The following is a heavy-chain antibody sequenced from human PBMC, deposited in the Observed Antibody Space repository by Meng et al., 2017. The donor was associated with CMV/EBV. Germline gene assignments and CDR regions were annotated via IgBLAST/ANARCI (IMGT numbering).Heavy chain of an antibody. J-gene: IGHJ6*02. CDR2: IYYSGST. Sequence: SETLSLTCTVSGGSISSSSYYWGWIRQPPGKGLEWIGSIYYSGSTYYNPSLKSRVTISVDTSKNQFSLKLSSVTVADTAVYYCARGGDSSVNTKRDYYYGMDVWGQGTTVTVSS. CDR3: ARGGDSSVNTKRDYYYGMDV. D-gene: IGHD3-22*01. V-gene: IGHV4-39*07. CDR1: GGSISSSSYY.